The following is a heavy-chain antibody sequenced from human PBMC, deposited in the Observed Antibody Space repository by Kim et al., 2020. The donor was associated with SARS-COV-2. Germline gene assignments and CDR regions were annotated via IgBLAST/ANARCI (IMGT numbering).Heavy chain of an antibody. CDR3: ATPGYGAAAGDNYYGMDV. D-gene: IGHD6-13*01. Sequence: KGRFTISRDNSKNTLYLQMNSLRAEDTAVYYCATPGYGAAAGDNYYGMDVWGQGTTVTVSS. J-gene: IGHJ6*02. V-gene: IGHV3-53*01.